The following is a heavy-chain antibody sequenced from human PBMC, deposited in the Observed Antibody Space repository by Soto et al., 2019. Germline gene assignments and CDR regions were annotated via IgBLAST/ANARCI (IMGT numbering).Heavy chain of an antibody. Sequence: PGGSLRLSCAAPGFTFRDYAMSWVRQAPGRGLEWVSGVSNSDSSTYYADSVKGRFTISRDNSKNTLYLQMNSLRAEDTAVYYCAKHSRETTTCCGEDWGQGTRVTVSS. CDR2: VSNSDSST. CDR1: GFTFRDYA. J-gene: IGHJ4*02. D-gene: IGHD2-2*01. V-gene: IGHV3-23*01. CDR3: AKHSRETTTCCGED.